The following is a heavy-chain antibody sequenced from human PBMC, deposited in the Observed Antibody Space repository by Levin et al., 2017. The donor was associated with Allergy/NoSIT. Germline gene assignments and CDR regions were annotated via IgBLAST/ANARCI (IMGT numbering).Heavy chain of an antibody. Sequence: SQTLSLTCAVYGGSFSGYYWSWIRQPPGKGLEWIGEINHSGSTNYNPSLKSRVTISVDTSKNQFSLKLSSVTAADTAVYYCARGRGAHSSPYYYYYMDVWGKGTTVTVSS. D-gene: IGHD6-13*01. J-gene: IGHJ6*03. V-gene: IGHV4-34*01. CDR2: INHSGST. CDR3: ARGRGAHSSPYYYYYMDV. CDR1: GGSFSGYY.